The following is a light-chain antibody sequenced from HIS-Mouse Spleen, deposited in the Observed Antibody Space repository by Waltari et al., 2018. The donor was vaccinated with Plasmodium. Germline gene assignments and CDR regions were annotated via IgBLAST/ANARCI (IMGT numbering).Light chain of an antibody. V-gene: IGLV3-27*01. J-gene: IGLJ3*02. CDR1: VLAKKY. CDR3: YSAADNNLV. CDR2: KDN. Sequence: SYELTQPSSVSVSPGQTARITCSGDVLAKKYARWFQQKPGQAPVLVIYKDNERPSGIPERFSGASSGTTVTVTISGAQVEDEADYYCYSAADNNLVVGGGTKLTVL.